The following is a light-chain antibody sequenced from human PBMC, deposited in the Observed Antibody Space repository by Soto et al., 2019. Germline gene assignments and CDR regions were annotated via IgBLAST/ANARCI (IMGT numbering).Light chain of an antibody. CDR1: ESISIN. Sequence: EIEMTQSPVTLSVSPGERATLSCRASESISINVAWYQQKPGQAPRLLIFGASTRATGVPARFSGSGSGTEFTLTISSLQSEDFAVYYCQQYNNWLWTFGQGTNVEIK. J-gene: IGKJ1*01. CDR2: GAS. V-gene: IGKV3-15*01. CDR3: QQYNNWLWT.